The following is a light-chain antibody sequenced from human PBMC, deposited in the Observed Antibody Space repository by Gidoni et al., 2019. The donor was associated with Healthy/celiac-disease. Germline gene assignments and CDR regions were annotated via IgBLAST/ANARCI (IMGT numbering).Light chain of an antibody. CDR1: QSVSSY. J-gene: IGKJ4*01. CDR3: QQRSNWRGLT. CDR2: DAS. V-gene: IGKV3-11*01. Sequence: EIVLTRSPATLSLSPGARATLPCRASQSVSSYLAWYQQKPGQAPRLLIYDASNRATGIPARFSGSGSGTDFTLTISSLEPEDVAVYYCQQRSNWRGLTFGGGTKVEIK.